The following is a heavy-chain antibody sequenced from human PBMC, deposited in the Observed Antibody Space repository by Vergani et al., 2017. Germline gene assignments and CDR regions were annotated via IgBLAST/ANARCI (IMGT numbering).Heavy chain of an antibody. J-gene: IGHJ5*02. D-gene: IGHD6-13*01. CDR2: ISSSSSYI. V-gene: IGHV3-21*01. Sequence: EVQLLESGGGLVQPGGSLRLSCAASGFTFSSYAMSWVRQAPGKGLEWVSSISSSSSYIYYADSVKGRFTISRDNAKNSLYLQMNSLRAEDTAVYYCASSRIAAAGDGYNWFDPWGQGTLVTVSS. CDR3: ASSRIAAAGDGYNWFDP. CDR1: GFTFSSYA.